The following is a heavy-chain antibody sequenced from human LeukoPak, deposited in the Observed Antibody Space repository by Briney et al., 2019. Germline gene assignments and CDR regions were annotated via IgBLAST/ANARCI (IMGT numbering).Heavy chain of an antibody. V-gene: IGHV1-8*03. CDR1: GYTFTSYD. J-gene: IGHJ6*03. CDR3: ARDNVWFGESYYYYYMDV. D-gene: IGHD3-10*01. Sequence: ASVKVSCKASGYTFTSYDINWVRQATGQGLEWMGWMNPNSGNTGYAQKFQGRVTITRNTSISTAYMELSSLRSEDTAVYYCARDNVWFGESYYYYYMDVWGKGTTVTVSS. CDR2: MNPNSGNT.